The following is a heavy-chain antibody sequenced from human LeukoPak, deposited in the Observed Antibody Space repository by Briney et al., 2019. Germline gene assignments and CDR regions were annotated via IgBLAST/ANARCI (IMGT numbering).Heavy chain of an antibody. CDR3: ARDSSGWYHGMDV. CDR1: GFTFSTYS. CDR2: ISSTGNYI. D-gene: IGHD6-19*01. V-gene: IGHV3-21*01. J-gene: IGHJ6*02. Sequence: GGSLRLSCAASGFTFSTYSMNWVRQAPGKGLEWVSSISSTGNYIYYADSVKGRFTISRDNAKNSLYLQMNSLRADDTAVYYCARDSSGWYHGMDVWGQGTTVTVSS.